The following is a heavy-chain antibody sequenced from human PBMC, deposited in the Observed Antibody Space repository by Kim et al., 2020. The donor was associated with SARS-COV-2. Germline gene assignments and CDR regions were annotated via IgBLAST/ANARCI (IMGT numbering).Heavy chain of an antibody. V-gene: IGHV3-15*01. Sequence: YAAPVKDRFTISRDDSTNPLYLQMNSLQTEDTAVYYCTTDRGVVVIGHDYWGQGTLVTVSS. CDR3: TTDRGVVVIGHDY. J-gene: IGHJ4*02. D-gene: IGHD2-21*01.